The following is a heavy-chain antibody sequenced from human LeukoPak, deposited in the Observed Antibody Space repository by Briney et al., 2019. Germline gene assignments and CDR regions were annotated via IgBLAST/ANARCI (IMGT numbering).Heavy chain of an antibody. Sequence: GSLRLSCGASGFAFSSYWMTWLRQAPGKGLEFVANIEPAGSATYYADSVKGRFTISGDNTKNLLYLQMNSLTAEDSAVYHCGRFGYVSAVDPWGQGALVTVSS. J-gene: IGHJ5*02. CDR2: IEPAGSAT. V-gene: IGHV3-7*01. D-gene: IGHD2-15*01. CDR1: GFAFSSYW. CDR3: GRFGYVSAVDP.